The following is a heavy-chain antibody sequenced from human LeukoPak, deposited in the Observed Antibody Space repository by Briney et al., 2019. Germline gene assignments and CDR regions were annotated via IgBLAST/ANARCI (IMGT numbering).Heavy chain of an antibody. Sequence: GGSLRLSCAASGFTFSSYSMNWVRQAPGKGLEWVSSITSSSNYIYNADSVKGRFTISRDNAQNALYLQMNSLRAEDTAVYYCARGGGCSSTSCYLINDYWGQGTLVTVSS. V-gene: IGHV3-21*06. J-gene: IGHJ4*02. CDR3: ARGGGCSSTSCYLINDY. CDR1: GFTFSSYS. D-gene: IGHD2-2*01. CDR2: ITSSSNYI.